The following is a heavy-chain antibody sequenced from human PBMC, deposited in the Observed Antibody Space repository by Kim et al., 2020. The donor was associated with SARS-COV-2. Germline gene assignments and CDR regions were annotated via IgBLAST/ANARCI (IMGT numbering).Heavy chain of an antibody. J-gene: IGHJ5*02. V-gene: IGHV4-4*07. CDR3: ARETEYNWFDT. Sequence: TTHHPPRKSRVMMSADTAKNQFSLKLTSVTAADTAVYYCARETEYNWFDTWGQGTLVIVSS. CDR2: T.